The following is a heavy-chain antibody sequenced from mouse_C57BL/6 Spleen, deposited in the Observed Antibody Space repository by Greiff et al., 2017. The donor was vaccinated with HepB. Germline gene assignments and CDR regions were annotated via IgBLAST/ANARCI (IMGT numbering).Heavy chain of an antibody. CDR1: GYAFSSSW. CDR2: IYPGDGDT. J-gene: IGHJ1*03. CDR3: AYGSSYVDWYFDV. V-gene: IGHV1-82*01. Sequence: VQLQQSGPELVKPGASVKISCKTSGYAFSSSWMNWVKQRPGKGLEWIGRIYPGDGDTNYNGKFKGKATLTADKSSSTAYMQLSSLTSEDSAVYFCAYGSSYVDWYFDVWGTGTTVTVSS. D-gene: IGHD1-1*01.